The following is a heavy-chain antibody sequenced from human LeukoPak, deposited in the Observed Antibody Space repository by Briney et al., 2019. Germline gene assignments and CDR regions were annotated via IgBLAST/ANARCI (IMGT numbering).Heavy chain of an antibody. CDR3: TTESVATIYD. CDR2: IKSKTDGGTT. CDR1: GFTVSSNY. D-gene: IGHD5-12*01. Sequence: GGSLRLSCAASGFTVSSNYMSWVRQAPGKGLEWVGRIKSKTDGGTTDYAAPVKGRFTISRDDSKNTLYLQMNSLKTEDTAVYYCTTESVATIYDWGQGTLVTVSS. J-gene: IGHJ4*02. V-gene: IGHV3-15*01.